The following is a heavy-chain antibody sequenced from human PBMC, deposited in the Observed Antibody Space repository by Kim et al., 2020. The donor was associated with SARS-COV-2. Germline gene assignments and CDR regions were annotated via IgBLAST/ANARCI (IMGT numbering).Heavy chain of an antibody. Sequence: GGSLRLSCAASGFTFSSYSMNWVRQAPGKGLEWVSYISSSSSTIYYADSVKGRFTISRDNAKNSLYLQMNSLRAEDTAVYYCARSNYYDSSGYQPNYYFDYWGQGTLVTVSS. V-gene: IGHV3-48*04. CDR3: ARSNYYDSSGYQPNYYFDY. CDR2: ISSSSSTI. D-gene: IGHD3-22*01. CDR1: GFTFSSYS. J-gene: IGHJ4*02.